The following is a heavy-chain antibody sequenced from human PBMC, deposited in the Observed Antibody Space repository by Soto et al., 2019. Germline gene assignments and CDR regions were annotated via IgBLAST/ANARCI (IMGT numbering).Heavy chain of an antibody. CDR3: AREEVGSSPGKYYYGMDV. D-gene: IGHD6-6*01. CDR2: ISSSSSTI. Sequence: PGGPLRLSCAASGFTFSSYSMNWVRQAPGKGLEWVSYISSSSSTIYYADSVKGRFTISRDNAKNSLYLQMNSLRDEDTAVYYCAREEVGSSPGKYYYGMDVWGQGTTVTVSS. CDR1: GFTFSSYS. V-gene: IGHV3-48*02. J-gene: IGHJ6*02.